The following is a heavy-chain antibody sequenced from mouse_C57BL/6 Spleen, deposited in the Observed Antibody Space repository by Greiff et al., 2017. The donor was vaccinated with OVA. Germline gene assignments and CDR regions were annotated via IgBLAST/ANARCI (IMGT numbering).Heavy chain of an antibody. V-gene: IGHV5-9-1*02. D-gene: IGHD2-4*01. CDR3: TRDRRIYYDYDEDYYAMDY. Sequence: EVQLVESGEGLVKPGGSLKLSCAASGFTFSSYAMSWVRQTPEKRLEWVAYISSGGDYIYYADTVKGRFTISRDNARNTLYLQMSSLKSEDTAMYYCTRDRRIYYDYDEDYYAMDYWGQGTSVTVSS. CDR2: ISSGGDYI. J-gene: IGHJ4*01. CDR1: GFTFSSYA.